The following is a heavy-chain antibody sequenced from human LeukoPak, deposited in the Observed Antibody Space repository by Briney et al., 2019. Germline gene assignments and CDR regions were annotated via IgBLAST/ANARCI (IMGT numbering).Heavy chain of an antibody. Sequence: PGGSLRLSCAASGFTFSSYAMSWVRQAPGKGLEWVSAISGSGGSTYYADSVKGRFTISRDNSKNTLYLQMTSLRAEDTAVYYCAKDLTGGNYYYGIFDYWGQGTLVTVSS. J-gene: IGHJ4*02. CDR1: GFTFSSYA. CDR2: ISGSGGST. V-gene: IGHV3-23*01. D-gene: IGHD1-26*01. CDR3: AKDLTGGNYYYGIFDY.